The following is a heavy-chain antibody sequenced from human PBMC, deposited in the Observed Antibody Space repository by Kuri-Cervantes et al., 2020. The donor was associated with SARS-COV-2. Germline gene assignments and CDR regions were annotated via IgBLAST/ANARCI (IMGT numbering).Heavy chain of an antibody. V-gene: IGHV1-2*02. CDR2: INPNSGDT. Sequence: ASVKVSCKASGYTFTGYYIHWVRQAPGQGLERMGWINPNSGDTNYAPKFYGRVTMTRDTSITTAYMELSGLRSDDTAIYYCARDSRRDPPPYNYFMDIWGKGTPVTVSS. J-gene: IGHJ6*03. CDR3: ARDSRRDPPPYNYFMDI. CDR1: GYTFTGYY. D-gene: IGHD5-24*01.